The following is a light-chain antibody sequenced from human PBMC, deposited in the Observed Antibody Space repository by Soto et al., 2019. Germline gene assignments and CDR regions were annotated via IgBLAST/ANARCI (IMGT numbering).Light chain of an antibody. CDR3: QQTNSFPLT. Sequence: SQLPQSPSAVSASVGDRVTITCRASQSISTSLGWYQQKPGKAPKLLIYAASSLQSGVPSRFSGTGSGTDFTLTISSLQPEDFATYYCQQTNSFPLTFGRGTKVDI. J-gene: IGKJ4*01. CDR1: QSISTS. CDR2: AAS. V-gene: IGKV1-12*01.